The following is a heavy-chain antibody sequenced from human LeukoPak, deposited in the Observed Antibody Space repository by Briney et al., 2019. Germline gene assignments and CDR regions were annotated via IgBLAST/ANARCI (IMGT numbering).Heavy chain of an antibody. D-gene: IGHD5-24*01. CDR2: INTNTGNP. J-gene: IGHJ5*02. V-gene: IGHV7-4-1*02. CDR3: ARALRMATIEGENWFDP. Sequence: GASVKVSCKASGYTFTSYAMNWVRQAPGQGLEWMGWINTNTGNPTYARGFTGRFVFSLDTSVSTAYLQISSLKAEDTAVYYCARALRMATIEGENWFDPWGQGTLVTVSS. CDR1: GYTFTSYA.